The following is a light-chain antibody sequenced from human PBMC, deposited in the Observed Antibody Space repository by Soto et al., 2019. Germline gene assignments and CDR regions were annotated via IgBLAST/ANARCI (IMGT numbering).Light chain of an antibody. J-gene: IGKJ4*01. CDR3: QKYNSAPLT. CDR1: QSVSSY. V-gene: IGKV3-11*01. Sequence: EIVLTQSPDILSLSPGERATLSCRASQSVSSYLAWYQQKPGQAPWLLIYDASNRATGIPARFSGSGSGTNFTLTINSLQPEDVGTYYCQKYNSAPLTFGGGTKVDI. CDR2: DAS.